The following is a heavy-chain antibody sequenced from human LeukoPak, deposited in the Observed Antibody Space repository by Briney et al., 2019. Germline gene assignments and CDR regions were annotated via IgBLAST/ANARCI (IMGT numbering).Heavy chain of an antibody. Sequence: PSETLSLTCAVSIDSTSGNYWSWARQSPGKGLEWIGEVHRSGRTNYMPSLKSRVTISIDKSKDQISLDLTSVTAADTAVYYCATEILGAPTPGAYWGQGTLVTVSS. J-gene: IGHJ4*02. V-gene: IGHV4-4*02. CDR2: VHRSGRT. CDR1: IDSTSGNY. D-gene: IGHD2-8*02. CDR3: ATEILGAPTPGAY.